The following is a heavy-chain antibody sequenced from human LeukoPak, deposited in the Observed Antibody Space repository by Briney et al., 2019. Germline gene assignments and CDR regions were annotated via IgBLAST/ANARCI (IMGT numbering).Heavy chain of an antibody. CDR3: AKEVGYDSSGYDDY. D-gene: IGHD3-22*01. Sequence: GRSLRLSRAASGFTFSSYGMHWVRQAPGQGLEWVSAISGSGGSTYYADSVKGRFTISRDNSKNTLYLQMNSLRAEDTAVYYCAKEVGYDSSGYDDYWGQGTLVTVSS. V-gene: IGHV3-23*01. CDR1: GFTFSSYG. J-gene: IGHJ4*02. CDR2: ISGSGGST.